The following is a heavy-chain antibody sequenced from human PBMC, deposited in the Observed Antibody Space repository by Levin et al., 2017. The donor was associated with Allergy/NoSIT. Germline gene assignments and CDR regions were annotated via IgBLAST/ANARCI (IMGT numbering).Heavy chain of an antibody. J-gene: IGHJ4*02. Sequence: KASETLSLTCSVSGYSISSGYYWGWIRQPPGKGLEWIATIYRTGTTYYNPSLKSRLTLSVDTSKNQISLNLGPVTAADTAVYYCAREAGGSERAHYQNYWGPGILVTVSS. CDR3: AREAGGSERAHYQNY. CDR2: IYRTGTT. CDR1: GYSISSGYY. V-gene: IGHV4-38-2*02. D-gene: IGHD3-10*01.